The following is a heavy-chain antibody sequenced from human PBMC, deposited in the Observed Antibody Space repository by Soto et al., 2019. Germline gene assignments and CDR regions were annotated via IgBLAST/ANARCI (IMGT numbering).Heavy chain of an antibody. CDR3: AREYNWNDVRYGMDV. D-gene: IGHD1-20*01. J-gene: IGHJ6*02. CDR1: GGTFSSYA. CDR2: IIPIFGTA. Sequence: SVKVSCKASGGTFSSYAISWVRQAPGQGLGWMGGIIPIFGTANYAQKFQGRVTITADESTSTAYMELSSLRSEDTAVYFCAREYNWNDVRYGMDVWGQGTTVTVS. V-gene: IGHV1-69*13.